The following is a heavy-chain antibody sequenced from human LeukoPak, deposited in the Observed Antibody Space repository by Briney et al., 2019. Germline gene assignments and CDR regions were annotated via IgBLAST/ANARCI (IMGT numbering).Heavy chain of an antibody. CDR2: IWYDGSNK. Sequence: GGSLRLSCAASGFTFSSYGMHWARQAPGKGLEWVAVIWYDGSNKYYADSVKGRFTISRDNSKNTLYLQMNSLRVEDTAVYYCARVRGDDKYSSGWYLDYWGQGTLVTVSS. CDR1: GFTFSSYG. V-gene: IGHV3-33*01. J-gene: IGHJ4*02. D-gene: IGHD6-19*01. CDR3: ARVRGDDKYSSGWYLDY.